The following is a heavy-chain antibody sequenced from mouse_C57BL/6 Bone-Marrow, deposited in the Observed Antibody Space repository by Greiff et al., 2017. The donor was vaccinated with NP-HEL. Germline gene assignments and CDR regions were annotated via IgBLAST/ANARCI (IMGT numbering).Heavy chain of an antibody. CDR3: ANGDNYEFAY. CDR2: IYPRSGNT. J-gene: IGHJ3*01. D-gene: IGHD1-3*01. Sequence: QVQLQQSGAELARPGASVKLSCKASGYTFTSYGISWVKQRTGQGLEWIGEIYPRSGNTYYNEKFKGKATLTADKSSSTAYMELRSLTSEDSAVYFCANGDNYEFAYWGQGTLVTVSA. V-gene: IGHV1-81*01. CDR1: GYTFTSYG.